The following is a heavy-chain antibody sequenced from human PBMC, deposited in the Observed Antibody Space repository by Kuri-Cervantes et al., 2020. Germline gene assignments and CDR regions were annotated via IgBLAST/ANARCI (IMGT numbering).Heavy chain of an antibody. J-gene: IGHJ3*02. V-gene: IGHV3-30*03. D-gene: IGHD3-22*01. CDR2: ISYDGSNK. Sequence: GESLKISCAASGFTFSSYSMNWVRQAPGKGLEWVAVISYDGSNKYCADSVKGRFTISRDNSKNTLYLQMNSLKTEDTAVYYCTTPGSLYYDSSGYYGNDAFDIWGQGTMVTVSS. CDR1: GFTFSSYS. CDR3: TTPGSLYYDSSGYYGNDAFDI.